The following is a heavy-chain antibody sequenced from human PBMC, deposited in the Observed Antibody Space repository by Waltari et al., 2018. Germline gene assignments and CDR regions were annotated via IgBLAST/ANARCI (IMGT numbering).Heavy chain of an antibody. V-gene: IGHV1-69-2*01. CDR1: GYTFTDYY. Sequence: EVQLVQSGAEVKKPGATVKISCKASGYTFTDYYMHWVQQAPGKGLEWMGRVDPEDGETIYAEKFQGRVTITADTATDTAYMELSSLRSEDTAVYYCATVAEASTIFGVVIGPLGYWGQGTLVTVSS. D-gene: IGHD3-3*01. CDR2: VDPEDGET. CDR3: ATVAEASTIFGVVIGPLGY. J-gene: IGHJ4*02.